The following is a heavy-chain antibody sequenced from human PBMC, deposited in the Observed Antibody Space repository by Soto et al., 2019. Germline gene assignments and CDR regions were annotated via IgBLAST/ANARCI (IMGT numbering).Heavy chain of an antibody. Sequence: QVQLVQSGPEVKKPGASMKVSCKTSGYTFTSHGITWVRQTPGKALEWMGWITVSSGNTHYAQKFQGRVTMTADTSTTTAYMELWSLVSDDTVGYYCARPSSYGSYYFFVPWGQGTTVTVSS. D-gene: IGHD1-26*01. CDR1: GYTFTSHG. CDR3: ARPSSYGSYYFFVP. V-gene: IGHV1-18*04. CDR2: ITVSSGNT. J-gene: IGHJ5*02.